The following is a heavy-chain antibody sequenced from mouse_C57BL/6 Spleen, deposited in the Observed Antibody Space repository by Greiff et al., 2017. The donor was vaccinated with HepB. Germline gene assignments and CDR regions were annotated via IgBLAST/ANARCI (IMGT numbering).Heavy chain of an antibody. J-gene: IGHJ4*01. CDR3: ARLAYYAMNY. CDR2: IYPGDGDT. Sequence: QVQLQQSGPELVKPGASVKISCKASGYAFSSSWMNWVKQRPGKGLEWIGRIYPGDGDTNYNGKFKGKATLTADKSSSTAYKQLSSLTSEDSAVYFCARLAYYAMNYWGQRTSVTVSS. CDR1: GYAFSSSW. V-gene: IGHV1-82*01.